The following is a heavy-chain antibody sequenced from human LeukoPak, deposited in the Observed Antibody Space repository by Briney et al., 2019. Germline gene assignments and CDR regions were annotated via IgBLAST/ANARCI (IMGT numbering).Heavy chain of an antibody. D-gene: IGHD2-2*01. V-gene: IGHV1-69*01. CDR3: ARGGYCSSTSCWSNLDY. CDR2: IIPIFGTA. Sequence: ASVKVSCKASGGTFSSYAISWVRQAPGQGLEWMGGIIPIFGTANYAQKFQGRVTITADESTSTAYMELSSLRSEDTAVYYCARGGYCSSTSCWSNLDYWGQGTLVTVSS. J-gene: IGHJ4*02. CDR1: GGTFSSYA.